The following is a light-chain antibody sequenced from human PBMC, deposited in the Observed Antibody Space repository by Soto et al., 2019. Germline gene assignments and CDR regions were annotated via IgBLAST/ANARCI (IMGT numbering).Light chain of an antibody. CDR1: QTISSW. J-gene: IGKJ1*01. Sequence: DIQMTHSPSTLSGSVGDRVTMTFRASQTISSWLAWYQQKPGKAPKLLIYKASTLKSGVPSRFSGSGSGTEFTLTISSLQPDDFATYYCQHYNSYSEAFGQGTKVDI. CDR3: QHYNSYSEA. V-gene: IGKV1-5*03. CDR2: KAS.